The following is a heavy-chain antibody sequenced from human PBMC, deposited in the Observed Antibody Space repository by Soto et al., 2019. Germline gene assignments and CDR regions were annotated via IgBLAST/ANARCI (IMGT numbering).Heavy chain of an antibody. CDR3: TTSGYVCVGSCYSSADYFQR. D-gene: IGHD2-15*01. Sequence: LRLSCAASGFTFSNAWMSWDRQPPGKGLEWVGRIKSKTYGGTTDYAAPVKGRFTISRDDSKNTLYLQMNSLKTEDTALYYCTTSGYVCVGSCYSSADYFQRWGQGTLVTVSS. CDR2: IKSKTYGGTT. CDR1: GFTFSNAW. V-gene: IGHV3-15*01. J-gene: IGHJ1*01.